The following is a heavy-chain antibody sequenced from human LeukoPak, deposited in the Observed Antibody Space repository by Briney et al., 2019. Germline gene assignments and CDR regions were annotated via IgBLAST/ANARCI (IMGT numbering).Heavy chain of an antibody. V-gene: IGHV1-69*01. CDR1: GGTFSSYA. D-gene: IGHD1-14*01. Sequence: SVKVSCKASGGTFSSYAISWVRQAPGQGLEWMGGIIHIFGTANYAQKFQGRVTITADESTSTAYMELSSLRSEDTAVYYCALTPGGPDYYYYGMDVWGQGTTVTVSS. CDR2: IIHIFGTA. CDR3: ALTPGGPDYYYYGMDV. J-gene: IGHJ6*02.